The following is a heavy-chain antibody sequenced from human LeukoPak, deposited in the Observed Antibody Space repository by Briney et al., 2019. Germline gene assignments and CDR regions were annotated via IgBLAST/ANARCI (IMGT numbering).Heavy chain of an antibody. CDR2: INPNSGGT. Sequence: ASVKVSCKASGYTFTGYYMHWVRQAPGQGLEWMGWINPNSGGTNYAQKFQGRVTMTRDTSISTAYMELSRLRSDDTAVYYCARGVSNRITMVRGDLDYWGQGTLVTVSS. CDR3: ARGVSNRITMVRGDLDY. D-gene: IGHD3-10*01. J-gene: IGHJ4*02. CDR1: GYTFTGYY. V-gene: IGHV1-2*02.